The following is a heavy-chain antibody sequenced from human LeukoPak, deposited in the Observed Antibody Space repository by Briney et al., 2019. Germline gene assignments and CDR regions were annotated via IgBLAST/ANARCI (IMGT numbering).Heavy chain of an antibody. J-gene: IGHJ4*02. CDR2: ISSSSSTI. CDR1: GFTFSSYS. CDR3: ARGIYGSGSPRIDY. D-gene: IGHD3-10*01. Sequence: QPGGSLRLSCAASGFTFSSYSMNWVRRAPGKGLEWVSYISSSSSTIYYVESVKGRFTISRDNANNSLYLQMNSLRAEDTAVYYCARGIYGSGSPRIDYWGQGTLVTVSS. V-gene: IGHV3-48*01.